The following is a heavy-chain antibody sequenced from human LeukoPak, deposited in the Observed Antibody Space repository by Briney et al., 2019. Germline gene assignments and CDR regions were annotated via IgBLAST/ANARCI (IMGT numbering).Heavy chain of an antibody. J-gene: IGHJ6*03. CDR3: ASGSYYYYYMDV. D-gene: IGHD1-26*01. V-gene: IGHV3-48*01. CDR2: ISSSSSTI. Sequence: PGGSLRLSCATSGFTFSNFWMSWVRQAPGKGLEGVSYISSSSSTIYYADSVKGRFTISRDNAKNSLYLQMNSLRAEDTAVYYCASGSYYYYYMDVWGKGTTVTVSS. CDR1: GFTFSNFW.